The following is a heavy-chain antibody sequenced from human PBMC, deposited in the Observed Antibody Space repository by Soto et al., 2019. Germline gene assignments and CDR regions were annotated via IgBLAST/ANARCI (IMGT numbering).Heavy chain of an antibody. CDR1: GYAFTTYG. V-gene: IGHV1-18*01. CDR2: ISAHNGNT. J-gene: IGHJ4*02. Sequence: QVHLVQSGAEVKKPGASVKVSCKGSGYAFTTYGITWVRQAPGPGLEWMGWISAHNGNTNYAQKLQGRVTVTRDPSTSTAYMELRSLRSDDTAVYYCARGRYGDYWGQGALVTVSS. CDR3: ARGRYGDY. D-gene: IGHD1-1*01.